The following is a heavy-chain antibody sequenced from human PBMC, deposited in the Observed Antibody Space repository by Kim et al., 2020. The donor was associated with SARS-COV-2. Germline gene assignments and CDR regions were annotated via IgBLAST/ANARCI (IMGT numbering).Heavy chain of an antibody. V-gene: IGHV3-48*02. CDR2: ISSSSSI. J-gene: IGHJ6*02. D-gene: IGHD3-10*01. CDR3: ARGFSDLGYYYYGMDV. CDR1: GFTFSSYS. Sequence: GGSLRLSCAASGFTFSSYSMNWVRQAPGKGLEWVSYISSSSSIYYADSVKGRFTISRDNAKNSLYLQMNSLRDEYTAVYYCARGFSDLGYYYYGMDVWG.